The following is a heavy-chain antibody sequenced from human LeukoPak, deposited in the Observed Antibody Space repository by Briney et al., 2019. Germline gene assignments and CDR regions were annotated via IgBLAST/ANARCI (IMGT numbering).Heavy chain of an antibody. CDR2: IYCSGSS. Sequence: AETLSLTCTVSGGSISSSSYYWGWMRHPPGKGLEWTGSIYCSGSSSYNPSMGSLATISVDTYNNQFSLKLSSVAAADTAVYCCARRPDSSCYHDYWGQGTLVTVSS. J-gene: IGHJ4*02. CDR1: GGSISSSSYY. CDR3: ARRPDSSCYHDY. V-gene: IGHV4-39*01. D-gene: IGHD3-22*01.